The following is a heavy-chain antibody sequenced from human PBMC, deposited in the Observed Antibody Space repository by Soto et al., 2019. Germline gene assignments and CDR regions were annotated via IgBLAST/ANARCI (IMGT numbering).Heavy chain of an antibody. V-gene: IGHV1-3*01. CDR3: ARDLSDIVVVVAANLGY. D-gene: IGHD2-15*01. J-gene: IGHJ4*02. Sequence: ASVKVSCKASGYTFPSYAMHWVRQAPGQRLEWMGWINAGNGNTKYSQKFQGRVTITRDTSASTAYMELSSLRSEDTAVYYCARDLSDIVVVVAANLGYWGQGTLVTVSS. CDR2: INAGNGNT. CDR1: GYTFPSYA.